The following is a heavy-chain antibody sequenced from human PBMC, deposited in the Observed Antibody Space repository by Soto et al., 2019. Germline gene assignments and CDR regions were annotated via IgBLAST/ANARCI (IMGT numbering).Heavy chain of an antibody. CDR1: GFIFSNYA. J-gene: IGHJ4*02. Sequence: QPGGSLRLSCAASGFIFSNYAMSWVRQAPGKGLEWVSAFSGTTSNTYYAPSVKGRFTISRDNSKNTLYLQMNSLKAEDSALYYCAKGQRWELPFDYWGQGALVTVSS. D-gene: IGHD1-26*01. CDR2: FSGTTSNT. V-gene: IGHV3-23*01. CDR3: AKGQRWELPFDY.